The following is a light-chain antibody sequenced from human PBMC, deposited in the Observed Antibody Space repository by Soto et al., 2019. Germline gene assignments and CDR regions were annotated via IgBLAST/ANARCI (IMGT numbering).Light chain of an antibody. CDR3: QKSYSAPYT. Sequence: DIQMTQSPSSLSASVGDRVTITCRASQSISSYLNWYQQKPGKAPKLLIYAASSLQSGVPSRFSGSGSGTDFTLTISILQHEDFATYYCQKSYSAPYTFGQGTKVDI. CDR1: QSISSY. V-gene: IGKV1-39*01. CDR2: AAS. J-gene: IGKJ2*01.